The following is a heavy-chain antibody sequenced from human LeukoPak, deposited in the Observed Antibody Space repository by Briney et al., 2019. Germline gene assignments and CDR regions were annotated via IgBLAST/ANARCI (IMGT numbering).Heavy chain of an antibody. J-gene: IGHJ2*01. D-gene: IGHD2-15*01. CDR3: ARRGGSGGYWYFDL. CDR2: IDPSDSYT. V-gene: IGHV5-10-1*01. CDR1: GYSFTTYW. Sequence: GESLKISRKGSGYSFTTYWIGWVRQMPGKGLEWMGKIDPSDSYTNYSPSFQGHVTISVDKSINTAYLQWSSLRASDSAMYYCARRGGSGGYWYFDLWGRGTLVTVSS.